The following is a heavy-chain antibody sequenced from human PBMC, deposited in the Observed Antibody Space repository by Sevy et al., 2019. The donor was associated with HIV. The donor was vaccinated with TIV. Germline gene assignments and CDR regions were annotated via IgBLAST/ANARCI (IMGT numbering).Heavy chain of an antibody. CDR3: ARAPLRITMVRGVNVYYYYYGMDV. D-gene: IGHD3-10*01. J-gene: IGHJ6*02. CDR1: GFTVSSNY. CDR2: IYSGGST. V-gene: IGHV3-53*01. Sequence: GGSLRLSCAASGFTVSSNYMSWVRQAPGKGLEWVSVIYSGGSTYYADSVKGRFPISRDNSKNTLYLQMNSLRAEDTAVYYCARAPLRITMVRGVNVYYYYYGMDVWGQGTTVTVSS.